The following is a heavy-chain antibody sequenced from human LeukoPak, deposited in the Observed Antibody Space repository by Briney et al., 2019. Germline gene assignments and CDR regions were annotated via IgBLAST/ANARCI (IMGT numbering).Heavy chain of an antibody. D-gene: IGHD5-18*01. J-gene: IGHJ4*02. CDR2: IYYRGST. Sequence: SETLSLTCTVSGGSIRSHYWSWIRQPPGKGPEWIGNIYYRGSTNYNPSLKSRVTISVDTSKNQFSLKLSSVTAVDMAVYYCAREQGLVGGYSYGYDSWGQGNPGHRLL. V-gene: IGHV4-59*11. CDR3: AREQGLVGGYSYGYDS. CDR1: GGSIRSHY.